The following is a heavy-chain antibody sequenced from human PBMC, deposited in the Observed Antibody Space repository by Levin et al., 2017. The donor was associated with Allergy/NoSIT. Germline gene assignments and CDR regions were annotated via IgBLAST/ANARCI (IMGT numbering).Heavy chain of an antibody. Sequence: RGESLKISCKGSGYSFTSYWISWVRQMPGKGLEWMGRIDPSDSYTNYSPSFQGHVTISADKSISTAYLQWSSLKASDTAMYYCARHNVGYSYGRGWFDPWGQGTLVTVSS. CDR2: IDPSDSYT. V-gene: IGHV5-10-1*01. D-gene: IGHD5-18*01. CDR1: GYSFTSYW. CDR3: ARHNVGYSYGRGWFDP. J-gene: IGHJ5*02.